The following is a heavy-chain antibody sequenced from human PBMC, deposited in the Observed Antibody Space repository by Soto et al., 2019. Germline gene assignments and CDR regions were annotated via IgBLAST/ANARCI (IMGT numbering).Heavy chain of an antibody. CDR2: IKSKTDGGTT. V-gene: IGHV3-15*01. J-gene: IGHJ4*02. CDR3: TTDRWSGWLETLDY. D-gene: IGHD6-19*01. Sequence: EVQLVESGGGLVKPGGSLRLSCAASGFTFSNAWMSWVRQAPGKGLEWVGRIKSKTDGGTTDYAAPVKGRFTISRDDSKNTLYLQMNSLKTEDTAVYYCTTDRWSGWLETLDYWGQGTLVTVSS. CDR1: GFTFSNAW.